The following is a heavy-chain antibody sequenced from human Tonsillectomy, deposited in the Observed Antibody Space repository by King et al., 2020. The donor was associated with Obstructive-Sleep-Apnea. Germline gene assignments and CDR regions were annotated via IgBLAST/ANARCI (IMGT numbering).Heavy chain of an antibody. CDR1: GFTFSDYW. CDR2: IKEDGSEK. Sequence: VQLVESGGGLVQPGGSLRLSCAASGFTFSDYWMTWVRQAPGKGLEWVANIKEDGSEKYYGGTVKGRFTISRDNATNSLFLHMKSLTAEDTAVYYCARGTYRSNWGDAFDIWGQGTLVTVSS. CDR3: ARGTYRSNWGDAFDI. D-gene: IGHD7-27*01. J-gene: IGHJ3*02. V-gene: IGHV3-7*03.